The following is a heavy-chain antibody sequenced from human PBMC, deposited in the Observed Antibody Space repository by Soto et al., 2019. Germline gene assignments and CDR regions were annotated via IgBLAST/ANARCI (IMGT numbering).Heavy chain of an antibody. CDR1: GFTFDAAW. V-gene: IGHV3-15*01. J-gene: IGHJ6*02. CDR3: TTDCSGGSCYPGAYYYYYAMDV. CDR2: IKRKTDGGTT. Sequence: GGSLRLSCAASGFTFDAAWMSWVRQAPGKGLEWVGRIKRKTDGGTTDYAAPVKGRFTIPRDDSKTTLYLQMNSLKTEDTAVYYCTTDCSGGSCYPGAYYYYYAMDVWGQGTTVTVSS. D-gene: IGHD2-15*01.